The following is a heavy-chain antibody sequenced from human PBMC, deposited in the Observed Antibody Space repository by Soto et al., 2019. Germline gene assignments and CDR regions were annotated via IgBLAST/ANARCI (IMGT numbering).Heavy chain of an antibody. J-gene: IGHJ5*02. CDR3: AKGGISVIRGVNRVSWFDP. CDR2: INDGGDDT. D-gene: IGHD3-10*01. CDR1: TFTFSTYA. V-gene: IGHV3-23*01. Sequence: EVQLLESGGGLVQPGGSLRLSCAASTFTFSTYAMSWVRQAPGKGLEWVSSINDGGDDTYYADSVKGRFTISRDNSKNTLYLQMNSLRAEDTAVYYWAKGGISVIRGVNRVSWFDPWGQGTLVTVSS.